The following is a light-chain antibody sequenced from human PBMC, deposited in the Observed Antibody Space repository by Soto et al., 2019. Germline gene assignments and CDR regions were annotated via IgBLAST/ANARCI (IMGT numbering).Light chain of an antibody. CDR1: QSVSSSY. V-gene: IGKV3-20*01. CDR3: QQYGSSPPWT. Sequence: VLTQSPGTLSLSPGERATLSCRASQSVSSSYLAWYQQKPGQAPRLLIYGASSRATGIPDRFSGSGSGTDFPLTISRLEPEDFAVYYCQQYGSSPPWTFGQGTKVDIK. CDR2: GAS. J-gene: IGKJ1*01.